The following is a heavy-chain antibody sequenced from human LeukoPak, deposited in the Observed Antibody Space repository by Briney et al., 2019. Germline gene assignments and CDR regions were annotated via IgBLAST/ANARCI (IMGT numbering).Heavy chain of an antibody. J-gene: IGHJ4*02. CDR1: GGSISSSSSYY. Sequence: SETLSLTCTVSGGSISSSSSYYWGWIRQPPGKGLEWIGSIYYSGSTYYNPSLKSRVTISVDTSKNQFSLKLSSVTAADTAVYYCARGSFYGYRPEWDYWGQGTLVTVSS. CDR3: ARGSFYGYRPEWDY. CDR2: IYYSGST. D-gene: IGHD3-10*01. V-gene: IGHV4-39*01.